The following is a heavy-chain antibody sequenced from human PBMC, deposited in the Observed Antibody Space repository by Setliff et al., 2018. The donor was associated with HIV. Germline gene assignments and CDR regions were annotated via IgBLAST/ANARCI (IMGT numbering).Heavy chain of an antibody. CDR2: IFYSGHT. D-gene: IGHD6-13*01. CDR1: GGSISSSSYY. J-gene: IGHJ4*02. CDR3: ARSPAAEGH. Sequence: ETLSLTCTVSGGSISSSSYYWGWIRQPPGKGLEWIGSIFYSGHTYYNPSLRSRVTISVDTSKNQFSLKLRSVTAADTAVYYCARSPAAEGHWGQGTLVTVSS. V-gene: IGHV4-39*01.